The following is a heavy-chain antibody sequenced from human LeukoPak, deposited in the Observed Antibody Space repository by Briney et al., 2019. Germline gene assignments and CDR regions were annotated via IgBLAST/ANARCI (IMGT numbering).Heavy chain of an antibody. V-gene: IGHV3-23*01. Sequence: GESLRLSCAASGFTFSSYAMSWVRQAPGKGLEWVSAISGSGGSTYYADSVKGRFTISRDNSKNTLYLQMNSLRAEDTAVYYCAKDPADSGADPTNDYWGQGTLVTVSS. CDR1: GFTFSSYA. CDR2: ISGSGGST. D-gene: IGHD6-25*01. CDR3: AKDPADSGADPTNDY. J-gene: IGHJ4*02.